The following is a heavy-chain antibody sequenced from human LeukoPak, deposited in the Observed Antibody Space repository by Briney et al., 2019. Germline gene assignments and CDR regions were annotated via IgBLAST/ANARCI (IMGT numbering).Heavy chain of an antibody. D-gene: IGHD6-13*01. V-gene: IGHV3-23*01. J-gene: IGHJ4*02. CDR1: GFTFRTYA. Sequence: PGGSLRLSCSASGFTFRTYAMSWVRQAPGMGLEWVSGISGSGGSTYYADSVKGRFTISRDKSKNTLYLQMNSLRAEDTAVYYCARDSGAAVGPGYWGQGTLVTVSS. CDR3: ARDSGAAVGPGY. CDR2: ISGSGGST.